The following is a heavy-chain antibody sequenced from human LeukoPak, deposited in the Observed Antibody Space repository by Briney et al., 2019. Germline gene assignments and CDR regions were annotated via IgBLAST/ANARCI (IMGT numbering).Heavy chain of an antibody. CDR3: AKAERYYGDYLDY. J-gene: IGHJ4*02. CDR1: GFTFSIYA. CDR2: ISGSGGST. V-gene: IGHV3-23*01. D-gene: IGHD4-17*01. Sequence: GGSLRLSCAASGFTFSIYAMSWVRQAPGKGLEWVSAISGSGGSTYYADSVKGRFIISRDNSKNTLYLQMNSLRAEDTAVYYCAKAERYYGDYLDYWGQGTLVTVSS.